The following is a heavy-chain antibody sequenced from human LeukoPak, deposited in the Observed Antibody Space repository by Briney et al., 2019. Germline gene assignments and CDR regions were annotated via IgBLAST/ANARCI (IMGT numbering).Heavy chain of an antibody. Sequence: LSLTCAVYGGSFSGYYWSWIRQAPGQGLEWVSYISSSGSTIYYADSVKGRFTISRDNAKNSLYLQMNSLRAEDTAVYYCARDYGSGSYYKLWGQGTLVTVSS. CDR2: ISSSGSTI. D-gene: IGHD3-10*01. CDR3: ARDYGSGSYYKL. V-gene: IGHV3-11*01. J-gene: IGHJ4*02. CDR1: GGSFSGYY.